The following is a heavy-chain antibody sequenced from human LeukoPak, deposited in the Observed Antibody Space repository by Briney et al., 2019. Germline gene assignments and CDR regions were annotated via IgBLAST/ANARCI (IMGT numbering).Heavy chain of an antibody. J-gene: IGHJ5*02. Sequence: SLRILFSSAGINLDYLCNPLVRQAPRKGLEWVSGISWNSGSIGYADSVKGRFTISRDNAKNSLYLQMNSLRAEDTASYYCAKGLIYDILTSYFWFDPWGQGTLVTVSS. V-gene: IGHV3-9*01. D-gene: IGHD3-9*01. CDR1: INLDYLC. CDR3: AKGLIYDILTSYFWFDP. CDR2: ISWNSGSI.